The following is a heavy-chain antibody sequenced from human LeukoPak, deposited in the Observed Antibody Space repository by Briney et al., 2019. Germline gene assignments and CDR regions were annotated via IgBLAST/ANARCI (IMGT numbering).Heavy chain of an antibody. CDR2: INWNGGST. CDR1: GFTFDDYG. D-gene: IGHD3-3*01. Sequence: SGGSLRLSCAASGFTFDDYGMSWVRQAPGKGLEWVSGINWNGGSTGYADSVKGRFTISRDNAKNSLYLQMNSLRAEDTALYYCARATYDFWSGYYTGMSYYYYYMDVWGKGTTVTVSS. CDR3: ARATYDFWSGYYTGMSYYYYYMDV. V-gene: IGHV3-20*04. J-gene: IGHJ6*03.